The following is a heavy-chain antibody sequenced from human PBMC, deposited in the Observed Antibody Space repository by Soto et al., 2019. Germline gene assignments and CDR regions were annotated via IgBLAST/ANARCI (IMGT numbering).Heavy chain of an antibody. CDR2: IIPIFGTA. V-gene: IGHV1-69*06. Sequence: QVQLVQSGAEVKKPGSSVKVSCKASGGTFSSYAISWVRQAPGQGLEWMGGIIPIFGTANYAQKFQGRVTITVDKSTSTAYMELSSLRSEDTAVYYCARDHVDTAMGFHYFDYWGQGTLVTVSS. J-gene: IGHJ4*02. CDR3: ARDHVDTAMGFHYFDY. CDR1: GGTFSSYA. D-gene: IGHD5-18*01.